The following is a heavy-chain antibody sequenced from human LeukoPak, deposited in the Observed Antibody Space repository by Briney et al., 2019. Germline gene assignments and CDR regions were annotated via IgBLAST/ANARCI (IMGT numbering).Heavy chain of an antibody. V-gene: IGHV1-18*01. D-gene: IGHD5-24*01. CDR2: ISAYNGNT. J-gene: IGHJ3*02. CDR3: ARGQLPAPPLGAFDI. CDR1: GYTFTSYG. Sequence: ASVKVSCKASGYTFTSYGISWVRQAPGQGLEWMGWISAYNGNTNYAQKLQGRVTMTTDTSTSTAYMELRSLGSDDTAVYYCARGQLPAPPLGAFDIWGQGTMVTVSS.